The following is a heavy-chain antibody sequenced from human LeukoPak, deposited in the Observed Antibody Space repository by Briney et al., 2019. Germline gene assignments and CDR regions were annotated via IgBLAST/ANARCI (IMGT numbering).Heavy chain of an antibody. V-gene: IGHV3-30*18. Sequence: GGSLRLSCAAPGFTFSSYGMHWVRQAPGKGLEWVAVISYDGSNKYYADSVKGRFTISRDNSKNTLYLQMNSLRAEDTAVYYCAKSTLDIVVVPAAMSRYYYGMDVWGQGTTVTVSS. J-gene: IGHJ6*02. CDR1: GFTFSSYG. CDR3: AKSTLDIVVVPAAMSRYYYGMDV. CDR2: ISYDGSNK. D-gene: IGHD2-2*03.